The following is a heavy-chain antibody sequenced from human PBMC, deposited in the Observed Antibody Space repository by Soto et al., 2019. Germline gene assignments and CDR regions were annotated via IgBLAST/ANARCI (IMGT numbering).Heavy chain of an antibody. CDR3: AKDSGRGSADYYFDS. V-gene: IGHV3-30*18. Sequence: PGGSLRLSCAASGFTFSTYGMHWVRQAPGKGLERVAVISSDGNDKYHADSVKGRFTISRDNSKNTLFLQMNSLRAEDTAIYYCAKDSGRGSADYYFDSWGQGTLVTVSS. CDR1: GFTFSTYG. D-gene: IGHD3-10*01. J-gene: IGHJ4*02. CDR2: ISSDGNDK.